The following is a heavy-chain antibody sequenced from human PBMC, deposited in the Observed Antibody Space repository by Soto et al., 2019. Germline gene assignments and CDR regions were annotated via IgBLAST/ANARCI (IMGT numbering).Heavy chain of an antibody. CDR1: GYTFTIYG. CDR2: ISAYNGNT. Sequence: ASVKVSCKASGYTFTIYGIIWVRQAPGQGLEWMGWISAYNGNTNYSQKFQGRVTITRDTSASTAYMELSSLRSEDTAVYYCARDHSSSWYQNYYYYYGMDVWGQGTTVTVSS. D-gene: IGHD6-13*01. J-gene: IGHJ6*02. V-gene: IGHV1-18*01. CDR3: ARDHSSSWYQNYYYYYGMDV.